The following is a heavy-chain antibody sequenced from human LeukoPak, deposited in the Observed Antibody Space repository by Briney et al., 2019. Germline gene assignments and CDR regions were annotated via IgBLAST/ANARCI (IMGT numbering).Heavy chain of an antibody. J-gene: IGHJ6*02. D-gene: IGHD2-15*01. CDR2: ISGTGSST. CDR3: ARAWAYCGGGSCYVYGMDV. Sequence: GGSLRLSCAASGFTFSSYAMSWVRQAPGKGLEWVSAISGTGSSTYYADSVKGRFTISRDNSKNTLYLQMNSLRAEDTAVYYCARAWAYCGGGSCYVYGMDVWGQGTTVTVSS. CDR1: GFTFSSYA. V-gene: IGHV3-23*01.